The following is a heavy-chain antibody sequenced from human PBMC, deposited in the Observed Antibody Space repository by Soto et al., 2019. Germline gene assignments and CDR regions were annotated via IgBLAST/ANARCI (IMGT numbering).Heavy chain of an antibody. CDR2: VYNSGST. CDR3: ARVPLTPYFDL. J-gene: IGHJ2*01. D-gene: IGHD3-9*01. CDR1: GGSVSGGSYC. Sequence: QVQLQESGPGLVKPSETLSLTCTVSGGSVSGGSYCWSWIRQPPGKGLECIGYVYNSGSTTYNPPLKSRLTISVDTPKHQFSLGLSSVTPADTAVYYCARVPLTPYFDLWGRGTLVTVSS. V-gene: IGHV4-61*01.